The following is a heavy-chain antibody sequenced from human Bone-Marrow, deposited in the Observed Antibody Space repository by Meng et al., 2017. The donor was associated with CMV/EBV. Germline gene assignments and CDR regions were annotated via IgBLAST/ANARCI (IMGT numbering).Heavy chain of an antibody. V-gene: IGHV1-8*01. CDR1: GYTFTSYD. Sequence: ASVKVSCKASGYTFTSYDINWVRQATGQGLEWMGWMNPNSGNTGYAQKFQGRVTMTRNTSIRTAYMELSSLRSDDTAVYYCARAAAAAGTIYYYGMDVWGQGTTVTVSS. CDR2: MNPNSGNT. D-gene: IGHD6-13*01. CDR3: ARAAAAAGTIYYYGMDV. J-gene: IGHJ6*02.